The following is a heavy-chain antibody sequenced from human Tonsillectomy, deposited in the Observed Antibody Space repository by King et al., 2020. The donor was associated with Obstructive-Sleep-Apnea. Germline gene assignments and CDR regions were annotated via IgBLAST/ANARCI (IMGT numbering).Heavy chain of an antibody. CDR1: GFTFSSYA. J-gene: IGHJ4*02. V-gene: IGHV3-23*04. Sequence: VQLVESGGGLVQPGGSLRLSCAASGFTFSSYAMSWVRQAPGKGLEWVSAISGSGGSTYYADSVNGRLTISRDNSKNTLYLQMNSLRAEDTAVYYCAKSTGVATRGYDYWGQGTLVTVSS. D-gene: IGHD5-12*01. CDR2: ISGSGGST. CDR3: AKSTGVATRGYDY.